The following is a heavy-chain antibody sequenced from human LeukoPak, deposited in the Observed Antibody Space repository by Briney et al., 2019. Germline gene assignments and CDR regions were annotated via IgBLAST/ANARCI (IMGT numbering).Heavy chain of an antibody. CDR3: TARGSYYGREDY. CDR2: IKSKTDGGTT. V-gene: IGHV3-15*01. D-gene: IGHD1-26*01. J-gene: IGHJ4*02. Sequence: GGSLRLSCAASGFTFSDAWMSWVRQAPGKGLEWVGRIKSKTDGGTTDYAAPVKGRFTISRDDSKNTLYLQMNSLKTEDTAVYYCTARGSYYGREDYWGQGTLVTVSS. CDR1: GFTFSDAW.